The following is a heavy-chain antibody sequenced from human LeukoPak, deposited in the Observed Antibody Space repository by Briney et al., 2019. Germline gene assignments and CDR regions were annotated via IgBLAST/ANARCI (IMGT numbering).Heavy chain of an antibody. CDR2: IYYSGST. V-gene: IGHV4-61*05. J-gene: IGHJ5*02. CDR3: AQSNYDFWSGYPSWFDP. Sequence: PSETLSLTCTVSGGSISSSSYYWGWIRQPPGKGLEWIGYIYYSGSTNYNPSLKSRVTISVDTSKNQFSLKLSSVTAADTAVYYCAQSNYDFWSGYPSWFDPWGQGTLVTVSS. CDR1: GGSISSSSYY. D-gene: IGHD3-3*01.